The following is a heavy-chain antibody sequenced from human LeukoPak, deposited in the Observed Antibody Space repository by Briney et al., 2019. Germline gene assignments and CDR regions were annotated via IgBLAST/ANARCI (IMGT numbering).Heavy chain of an antibody. Sequence: PRGSLRLSCAVSGFTFGDDYMSWIRQAPGQGLEWVSYISNSGGYTNYADSVAGRFTISRDNAENSLYLQMNSLRAEDTAVYYCARSRGAGPGAYFDYWGQGTLVTVTS. CDR2: ISNSGGYT. CDR3: ARSRGAGPGAYFDY. J-gene: IGHJ4*02. V-gene: IGHV3-11*03. CDR1: GFTFGDDY. D-gene: IGHD6-19*01.